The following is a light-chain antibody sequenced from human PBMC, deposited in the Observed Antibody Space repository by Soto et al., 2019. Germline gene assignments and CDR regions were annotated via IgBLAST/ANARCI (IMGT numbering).Light chain of an antibody. CDR2: DAS. J-gene: IGKJ1*01. CDR1: QSVGST. Sequence: EIVMTQSPATLSVSPGERATLSCRASQSVGSTLAWYQQKVGQVPRLLIYDASARATGIPARFSGSGSGTEFTLSISSLQSEDFAVYYCQQYNDCPETFGQGTK. CDR3: QQYNDCPET. V-gene: IGKV3-15*01.